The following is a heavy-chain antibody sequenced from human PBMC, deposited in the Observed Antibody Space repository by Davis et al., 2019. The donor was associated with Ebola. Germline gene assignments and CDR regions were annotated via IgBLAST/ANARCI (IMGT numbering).Heavy chain of an antibody. Sequence: ASVKVSCKASGYTFTSYDINWVRQAPGQGLEWMGWVSGNNAKTHYAQKVQGRVTMTTDTSSTTAYMELRSLRSDDTAVYYCARHSAPDYGDYEGYWGQGTLVTVSP. V-gene: IGHV1-18*01. CDR2: VSGNNAKT. D-gene: IGHD4-17*01. CDR3: ARHSAPDYGDYEGY. CDR1: GYTFTSYD. J-gene: IGHJ4*02.